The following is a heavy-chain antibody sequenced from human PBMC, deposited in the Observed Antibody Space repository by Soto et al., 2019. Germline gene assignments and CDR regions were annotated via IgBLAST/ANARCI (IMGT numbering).Heavy chain of an antibody. CDR3: ARDNDPGRRFDY. D-gene: IGHD6-6*01. J-gene: IGHJ4*02. Sequence: QVHLVQSGVEVKKPGASVQVSCKASGYSFTAYGFNWVRQAPGQGLEWMGYISAYNGKKYYAQKFRGRVTLTTDTFTSTAYMELMSLRSDDTAVYYCARDNDPGRRFDYWGQGTLVTVSS. V-gene: IGHV1-18*04. CDR2: ISAYNGKK. CDR1: GYSFTAYG.